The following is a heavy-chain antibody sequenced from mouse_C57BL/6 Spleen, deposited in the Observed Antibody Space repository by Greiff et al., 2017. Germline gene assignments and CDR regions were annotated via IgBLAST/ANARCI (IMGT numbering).Heavy chain of an antibody. D-gene: IGHD1-1*01. CDR2: ILPGSGST. V-gene: IGHV1-9*01. Sequence: VQLQQSGAELMKPGASVKLSCKATGYTFTGYWIEWVKQRPGHGLEWIGEILPGSGSTNYNEKFKGKATFTADTSSNTAYMQLGSLTTEDSAIYYCARKGNYGSSDGWFAHWGQGTLVTISA. CDR1: GYTFTGYW. J-gene: IGHJ3*01. CDR3: ARKGNYGSSDGWFAH.